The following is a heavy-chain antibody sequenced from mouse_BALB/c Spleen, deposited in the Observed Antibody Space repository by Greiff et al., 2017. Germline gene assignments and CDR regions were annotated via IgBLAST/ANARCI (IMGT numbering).Heavy chain of an antibody. CDR1: GFTFSSFG. CDR2: ISSGSSTI. D-gene: IGHD2-4*01. Sequence: EVKLQESGGGLVQPGGSRKLSCAASGFTFSSFGMHWVRQAPEKGLEWVAYISSGSSTIYYADTVKGRFTISRDNPKNTLFLQMTSLRSEDTAMYYCARGWDYDWFAYWGQGTLVTVSA. V-gene: IGHV5-17*02. CDR3: ARGWDYDWFAY. J-gene: IGHJ3*01.